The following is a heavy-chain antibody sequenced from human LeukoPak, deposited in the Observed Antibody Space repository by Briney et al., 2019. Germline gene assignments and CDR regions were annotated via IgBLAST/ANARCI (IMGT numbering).Heavy chain of an antibody. CDR3: AKDLKEAAVSSGWYDHYYYGMDV. J-gene: IGHJ6*02. CDR2: IRYDGSNK. D-gene: IGHD6-19*01. V-gene: IGHV3-30*02. Sequence: GGSLRLSCAASGFTFSSYGMHWVRQAPGKGLEWVAFIRYDGSNKYYADSVKGRFTISRDNSKNTLYLQMNSLRAEDTAVYYCAKDLKEAAVSSGWYDHYYYGMDVWGQGTTVTVSS. CDR1: GFTFSSYG.